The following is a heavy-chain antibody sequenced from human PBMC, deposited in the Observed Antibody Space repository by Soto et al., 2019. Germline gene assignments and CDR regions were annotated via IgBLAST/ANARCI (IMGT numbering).Heavy chain of an antibody. D-gene: IGHD5-12*01. CDR3: ARGLRMAYSGYEFFDY. Sequence: GAPVKVSCKASGYTFTSYAMHWVRQAPGQRLEWMGWINAGNGNTKYSQKFQGRVTITRDTSASTAYMELSSLRSEDTAVYYCARGLRMAYSGYEFFDYWGQGTLVTVSS. CDR2: INAGNGNT. J-gene: IGHJ4*02. V-gene: IGHV1-3*01. CDR1: GYTFTSYA.